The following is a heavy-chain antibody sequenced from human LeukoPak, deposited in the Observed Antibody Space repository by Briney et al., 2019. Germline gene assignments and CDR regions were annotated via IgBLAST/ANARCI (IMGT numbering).Heavy chain of an antibody. V-gene: IGHV3-21*01. J-gene: IGHJ4*02. D-gene: IGHD3-10*01. Sequence: GGSLRLSCAASGFIVSNYAMTWVRQAPGKGLEWVSVIGYSATDTYYTDSVKGRFTISRDNAKNSLYLQMNSLRAEDTAVYYCASTMVRGVIVDYWGQGTLVTVSS. CDR2: IGYSATDT. CDR3: ASTMVRGVIVDY. CDR1: GFIVSNYA.